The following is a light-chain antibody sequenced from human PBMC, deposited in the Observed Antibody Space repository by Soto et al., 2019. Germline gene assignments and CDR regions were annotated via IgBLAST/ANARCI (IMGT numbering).Light chain of an antibody. CDR2: GAS. CDR3: QQYNSWPPIT. V-gene: IGKV3-15*01. CDR1: QSVTIN. Sequence: EIVMTQSPAPLSVSPGERATLSCRASQSVTINLAWYQQEPGQAPRLLIYGASIRATGIPARFSGSGSGAEFTLTISSLQSEDFAVYYCQQYNSWPPITFGQGTRLEIK. J-gene: IGKJ5*01.